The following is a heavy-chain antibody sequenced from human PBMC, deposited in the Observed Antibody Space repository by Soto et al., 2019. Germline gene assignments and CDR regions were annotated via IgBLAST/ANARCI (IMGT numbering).Heavy chain of an antibody. CDR2: ISYDGSNK. D-gene: IGHD1-26*01. J-gene: IGHJ6*02. CDR1: GFTFSSYA. V-gene: IGHV3-30-3*01. CDR3: ARDRGAEWELLSYYGMDV. Sequence: PGGSLRLSCAASGFTFSSYAMHWVRQAPGKGLEWVAVISYDGSNKYYADSVKGRFTISRDNSKNTLYLQMNSLRAEDTAVYYCARDRGAEWELLSYYGMDVWGQETTVAVSS.